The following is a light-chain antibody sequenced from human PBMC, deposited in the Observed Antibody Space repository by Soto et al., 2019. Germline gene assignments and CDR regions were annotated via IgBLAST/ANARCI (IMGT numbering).Light chain of an antibody. CDR2: AAS. V-gene: IGKV1-39*01. Sequence: DIQMTQSPSSLSASVGDEVTITCRTSQSISTSVNWYQQKAGKAPKLLIYAASSLQSGVPSRFSGSGSETDFTLTISSLQPEDFATYSCQQSYSTTWTFGQGTKVDI. CDR1: QSISTS. J-gene: IGKJ1*01. CDR3: QQSYSTTWT.